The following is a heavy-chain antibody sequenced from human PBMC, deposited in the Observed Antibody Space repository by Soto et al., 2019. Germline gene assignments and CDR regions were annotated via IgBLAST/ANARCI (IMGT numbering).Heavy chain of an antibody. CDR1: SGSISSSNW. CDR3: ARAYPGYCSGGSCSYYMDG. V-gene: IGHV4-4*02. Sequence: QVQLQESGPGLVKPSGTLSLTCAVSSGSISSSNWWSWVRQPPGKGLEGIGEIYHSGSTNYNPSLKSRVTISVDKSKNQFSLQLSSVTAADTAVYYCARAYPGYCSGGSCSYYMDGGGKGTTVTVSS. J-gene: IGHJ6*03. D-gene: IGHD2-15*01. CDR2: IYHSGST.